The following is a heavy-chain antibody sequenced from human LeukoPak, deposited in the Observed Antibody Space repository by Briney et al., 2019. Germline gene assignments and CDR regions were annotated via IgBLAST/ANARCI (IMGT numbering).Heavy chain of an antibody. CDR1: GGSISSYY. D-gene: IGHD2-2*01. J-gene: IGHJ5*02. CDR3: ARGPVVVVPDVPPSSGWFDP. CDR2: IYYSGST. Sequence: SETLSLTCTVSGGSISSYYWSWIRQPPGKGLEWIGYIYYSGSTNYNPSLKRRVTISVDPSKNQFSLKLSSVTAADTAVYYCARGPVVVVPDVPPSSGWFDPWGQGTLVTVSS. V-gene: IGHV4-59*01.